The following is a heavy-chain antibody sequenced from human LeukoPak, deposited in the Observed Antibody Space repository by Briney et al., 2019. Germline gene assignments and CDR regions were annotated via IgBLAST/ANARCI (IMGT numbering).Heavy chain of an antibody. CDR2: IRYDGSNK. D-gene: IGHD2-2*01. CDR3: AKDAGFVVVPAAIGYFDY. J-gene: IGHJ4*02. Sequence: GGSLRLSCAASGFTVSSNYMSWVRQAPGKGLEWVAFIRYDGSNKYYADSVKGRFTISRDNSKNTLYLQMNSLRAEDTAVYYCAKDAGFVVVPAAIGYFDYWGQGTLVTVSS. V-gene: IGHV3-30*02. CDR1: GFTVSSNY.